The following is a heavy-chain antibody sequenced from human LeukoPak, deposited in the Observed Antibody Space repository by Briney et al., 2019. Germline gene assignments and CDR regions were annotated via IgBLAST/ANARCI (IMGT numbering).Heavy chain of an antibody. CDR1: GGSICSSSYY. J-gene: IGHJ3*02. CDR3: ARRITIFGVVTHDAFDI. Sequence: PSETLSLTCTVSGGSICSSSYYWGWIRQPPGKGLEWIGSIYYSGSTNYNPSLKSRVTISVDTSKNQFSLKLSSVTAADTAVYYCARRITIFGVVTHDAFDIWGQGTMVTVSS. CDR2: IYYSGST. D-gene: IGHD3-3*01. V-gene: IGHV4-39*07.